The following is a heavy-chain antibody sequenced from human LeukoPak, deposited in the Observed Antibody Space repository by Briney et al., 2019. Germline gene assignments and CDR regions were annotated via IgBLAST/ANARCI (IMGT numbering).Heavy chain of an antibody. CDR2: IWYDGSNK. CDR1: GFTFSSYG. Sequence: GRSLRLSCAASGFTFSSYGMHWVRQAPGKGLEWVAVIWYDGSNKYYADSVKGRFTISRDNSKNTLYLQMNSLRAEDTAVYYCAREATVITYYYSYYMDVWGKGPTVTVSS. J-gene: IGHJ6*03. D-gene: IGHD4-23*01. CDR3: AREATVITYYYSYYMDV. V-gene: IGHV3-33*01.